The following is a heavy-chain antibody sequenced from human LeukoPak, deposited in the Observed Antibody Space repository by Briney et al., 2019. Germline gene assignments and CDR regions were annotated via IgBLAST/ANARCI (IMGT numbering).Heavy chain of an antibody. CDR1: GFTFSSAW. CDR2: IKSKTDGGTT. J-gene: IGHJ6*03. CDR3: TTVKYYYYYYMDV. V-gene: IGHV3-15*01. Sequence: GGSLRLSCAASGFTFSSAWMSWVRQAPGKGLEWVGRIKSKTDGGTTDYAAPVKGRFTISRDDSKNTLYLQMNSLKTEDTAVYYCTTVKYYYYYYMDVWGKGTTVTVSS.